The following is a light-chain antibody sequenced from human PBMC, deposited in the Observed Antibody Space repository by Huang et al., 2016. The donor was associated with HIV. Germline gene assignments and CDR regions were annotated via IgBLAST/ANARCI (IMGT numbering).Light chain of an antibody. CDR2: GAS. J-gene: IGKJ4*01. CDR1: LSVSTN. V-gene: IGKV3-15*01. Sequence: ERVMTQSPATVSLSPGERATLSCRASLSVSTNLAWYQQRPGQAPRLRFYGASTRATGIPARFSGGVSGAEFTLTISSLQSEDFAVYYCQQYDNWPLTFGGGTKVQIK. CDR3: QQYDNWPLT.